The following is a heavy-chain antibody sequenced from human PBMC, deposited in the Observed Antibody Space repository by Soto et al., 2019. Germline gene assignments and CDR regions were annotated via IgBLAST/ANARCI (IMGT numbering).Heavy chain of an antibody. CDR1: GGTLSGYA. J-gene: IGHJ4*02. CDR3: ARDTKDYYDSSGYHRPIFDY. CDR2: IIPIFGTA. D-gene: IGHD3-22*01. Sequence: SLKVSCKSSGGTLSGYAISWVRQAPVQVLEWVGGIIPIFGTANYAQKFQGRVTITADESTSTAYMELSSLRSEDTAVYYCARDTKDYYDSSGYHRPIFDYWGQGNLVTVSA. V-gene: IGHV1-69*13.